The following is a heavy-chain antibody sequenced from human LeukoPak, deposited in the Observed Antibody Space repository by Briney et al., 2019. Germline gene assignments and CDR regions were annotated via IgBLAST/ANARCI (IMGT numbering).Heavy chain of an antibody. V-gene: IGHV4-31*03. CDR3: ARGGPRYCSGGSCYFGY. CDR2: IYYSGST. J-gene: IGHJ4*02. Sequence: SETLSLTCTVSGGSISSGGYSWRWIRQHPGKGLEWIGYIYYSGSTYYNPSLKSRVTMSVDTSKNQFSLELSSVTAADTAVYYCARGGPRYCSGGSCYFGYWGQGTLVTVSS. D-gene: IGHD2-15*01. CDR1: GGSISSGGYS.